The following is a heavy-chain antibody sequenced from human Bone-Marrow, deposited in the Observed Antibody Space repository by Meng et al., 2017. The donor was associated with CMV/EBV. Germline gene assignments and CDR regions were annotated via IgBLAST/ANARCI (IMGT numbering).Heavy chain of an antibody. V-gene: IGHV3-74*01. Sequence: LSLTCAASGFTFSNYWMHWLRQVPGKGLEWVSRIDNDGSTTDYADSVKGRFTISRDNAKNTLYLQMNSLRGEDTAVYYCAGDAPVITPHHDAFDVWGQGTLVTVSS. D-gene: IGHD4-23*01. CDR1: GFTFSNYW. J-gene: IGHJ3*01. CDR3: AGDAPVITPHHDAFDV. CDR2: IDNDGSTT.